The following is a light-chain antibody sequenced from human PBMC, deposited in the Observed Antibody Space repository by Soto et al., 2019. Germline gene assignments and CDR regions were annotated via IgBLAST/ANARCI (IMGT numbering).Light chain of an antibody. CDR2: AAS. Sequence: QMTQCPSSRSSSFGDTVTLTCRASQGFTNYLAWYQQKPGKAPKLLIYAASTLQSGVPPRFSGSGSGTHFTLTISSLQNEDSATYYCQKYNTATYTFGQGTRLEIK. V-gene: IGKV1-27*01. CDR1: QGFTNY. CDR3: QKYNTATYT. J-gene: IGKJ5*01.